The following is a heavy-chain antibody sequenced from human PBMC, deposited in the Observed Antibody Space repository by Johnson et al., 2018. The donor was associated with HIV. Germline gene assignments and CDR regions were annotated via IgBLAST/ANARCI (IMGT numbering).Heavy chain of an antibody. CDR3: ARGGVIHDAFDI. D-gene: IGHD3-3*01. CDR1: GFTFRSYA. J-gene: IGHJ3*02. CDR2: IWYDGSYK. Sequence: QMQLVESGGGVVQPGRSLRLSCAASGFTFRSYAMHWVRQAPGKGLEWVAVIWYDGSYKYYADFVKGRFTISRDNSKNTLYLQMNSLRAEDTAVYYCARGGVIHDAFDIWGQGTMVTLSS. V-gene: IGHV3-30*04.